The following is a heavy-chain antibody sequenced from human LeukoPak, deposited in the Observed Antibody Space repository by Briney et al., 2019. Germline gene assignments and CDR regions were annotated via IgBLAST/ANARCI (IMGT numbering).Heavy chain of an antibody. J-gene: IGHJ4*02. CDR3: ARSSNYYDREEGFDY. CDR1: GGSISSYY. D-gene: IGHD3-22*01. CDR2: IYYSGST. Sequence: SETLSLTCTVSGGSISSYYWSWIRQPPGKGLEWIGYIYYSGSTNYNPSLKSRATISVDTSKNQFSLKLSSVTAADTAVYYCARSSNYYDREEGFDYWGQGTLVTVSS. V-gene: IGHV4-59*01.